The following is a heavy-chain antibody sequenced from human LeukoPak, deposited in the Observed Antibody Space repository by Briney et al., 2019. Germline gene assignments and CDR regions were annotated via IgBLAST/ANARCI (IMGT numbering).Heavy chain of an antibody. Sequence: PGRSLTLSXAASGFTFSRLGMQWVRQAPGKGLEWVAVIHNDGTQGQYADSVKGRLTISKDNSQNTLYLQMNNLRDDDTAVYYCAKEGDEFRGYLDVWGKGTTVTVSS. CDR2: IHNDGTQG. D-gene: IGHD3-16*01. J-gene: IGHJ6*03. CDR3: AKEGDEFRGYLDV. V-gene: IGHV3-33*06. CDR1: GFTFSRLG.